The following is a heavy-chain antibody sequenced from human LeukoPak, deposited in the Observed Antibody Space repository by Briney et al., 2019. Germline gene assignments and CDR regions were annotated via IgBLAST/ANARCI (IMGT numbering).Heavy chain of an antibody. D-gene: IGHD5-12*01. J-gene: IGHJ4*02. CDR3: ARESDSGRDY. V-gene: IGHV4-59*01. CDR2: IYYSGST. Sequence: SETLSLTRTVSGGSISSYYWSWIRQPPGKGLEWIGYIYYSGSTNYNPSLKSRVTISVDTSKNQFSLKLSSVTAADTAVYYCARESDSGRDYWGQGTLVTVSS. CDR1: GGSISSYY.